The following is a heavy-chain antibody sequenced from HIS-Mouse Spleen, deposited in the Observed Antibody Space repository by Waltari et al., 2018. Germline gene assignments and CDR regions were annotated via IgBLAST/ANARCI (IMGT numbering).Heavy chain of an antibody. CDR3: ARGLAARFDY. CDR1: GGSSSGYS. J-gene: IGHJ4*02. CDR2: INHSGST. V-gene: IGHV4-34*01. Sequence: QVQLQQWGAGLLKPSETLSLTGAVYGGSSSGYSWSWIRQPPGKGLEWIGEINHSGSTNYTPSLKSRVTISVDTSKNQFSLKLSSVTAADTAVYYCARGLAARFDYWGQGTLVTVSS. D-gene: IGHD6-6*01.